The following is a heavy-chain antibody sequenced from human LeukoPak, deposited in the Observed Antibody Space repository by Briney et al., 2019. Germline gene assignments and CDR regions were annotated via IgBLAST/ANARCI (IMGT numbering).Heavy chain of an antibody. V-gene: IGHV4-59*01. D-gene: IGHD3-22*01. J-gene: IGHJ4*02. CDR3: ARDSNDSSIPCFDY. CDR1: GGSIGSYY. Sequence: PPETLSLTCTVSGGSIGSYYWSWIRQPPGKGLEWIGYIYYSGSTNYKSSLKSRITISVDTSKNQISLKLSSVTAADTAVYYCARDSNDSSIPCFDYWGQGSLVTVSS. CDR2: IYYSGST.